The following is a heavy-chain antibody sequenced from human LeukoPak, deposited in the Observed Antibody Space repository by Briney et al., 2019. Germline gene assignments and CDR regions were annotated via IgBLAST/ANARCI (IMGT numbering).Heavy chain of an antibody. J-gene: IGHJ3*02. D-gene: IGHD4-17*01. V-gene: IGHV4-34*01. CDR1: GGSFSGYY. CDR3: ARLSVDYGDYEGRDAFDI. Sequence: PSETLSLTCAVYGGSFSGYYWSWIRQPPGKGLEWIGEINHSGSTNYNPSLKSRATISVDTSKNQFSLKLSSVTAADTAVYYCARLSVDYGDYEGRDAFDIWGQGTMVTVSS. CDR2: INHSGST.